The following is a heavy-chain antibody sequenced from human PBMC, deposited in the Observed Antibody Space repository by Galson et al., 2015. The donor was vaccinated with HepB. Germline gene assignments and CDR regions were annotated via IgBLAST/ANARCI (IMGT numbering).Heavy chain of an antibody. V-gene: IGHV1-69*13. CDR1: GGTFSSYA. D-gene: IGHD3-3*01. CDR2: IIPIFGTA. J-gene: IGHJ4*02. CDR3: ARSTIFGVVIIPNYFDY. Sequence: SVKVSCKASGGTFSSYAISWVRQAPGQGLEWMGGIIPIFGTANYAQKFQGRVTITADESTSTAYMELSSLRSEDTAVYYCARSTIFGVVIIPNYFDYWGQGTLVTVSS.